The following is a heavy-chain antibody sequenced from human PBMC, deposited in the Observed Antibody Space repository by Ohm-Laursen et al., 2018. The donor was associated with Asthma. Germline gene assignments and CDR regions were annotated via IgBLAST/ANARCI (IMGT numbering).Heavy chain of an antibody. CDR1: GYTFTNYG. CDR2: ISAYNGNT. CDR3: ARRIFAKQIYYYYYGMDV. Sequence: GASVTVSCKASGYTFTNYGISWVRQAPGQGLEWMGWISAYNGNTNYAQKLQGRVTMTTDTSTSTAYMELRSLRSDDTAVYYCARRIFAKQIYYYYYGMDVWGQGTTVTVSS. D-gene: IGHD3-3*02. V-gene: IGHV1-18*01. J-gene: IGHJ6*02.